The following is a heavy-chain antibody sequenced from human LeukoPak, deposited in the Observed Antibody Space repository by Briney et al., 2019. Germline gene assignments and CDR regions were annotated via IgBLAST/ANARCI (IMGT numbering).Heavy chain of an antibody. J-gene: IGHJ5*02. CDR2: TNHSEST. Sequence: SETLSLTCPVYGGSFSGYYWSWIRPPPAQGLEWVGETNHSESTNYNPDLKSRVNISVDTSQDQFSLKLSYVTAADTSVYYCARGPRDTRGWWGWFDTWGQGNLGSVS. V-gene: IGHV4-34*01. CDR3: ARGPRDTRGWWGWFDT. CDR1: GGSFSGYY. D-gene: IGHD2-15*01.